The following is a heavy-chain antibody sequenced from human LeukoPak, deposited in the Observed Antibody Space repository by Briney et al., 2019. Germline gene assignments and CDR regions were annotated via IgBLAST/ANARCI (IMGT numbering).Heavy chain of an antibody. V-gene: IGHV1-2*02. Sequence: GASVKVSCKASGYTFTGYYMHWVRQAPGQGLEWMGWINPNSGGTNYAQKFQGRVTMTRDTSISTAYMELSRLRSDDTAVYYCAKDIEYSSSSADYWGQGTLVTVSS. D-gene: IGHD6-6*01. CDR2: INPNSGGT. CDR3: AKDIEYSSSSADY. J-gene: IGHJ4*02. CDR1: GYTFTGYY.